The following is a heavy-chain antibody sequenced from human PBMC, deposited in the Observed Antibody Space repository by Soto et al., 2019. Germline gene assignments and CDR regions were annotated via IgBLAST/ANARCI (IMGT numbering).Heavy chain of an antibody. CDR1: GFTFSDYD. Sequence: GGSLRLSCAASGFTFSDYDRSWIRQAPGKGLEWVSYISSSGSTIYYADSVKGRFTISRDNAKNSLYLQMNSLRDEDTAVYYCAKTGDTEIFMSDYWGQGTLVTVSS. V-gene: IGHV3-11*04. CDR2: ISSSGSTI. D-gene: IGHD3-9*01. CDR3: AKTGDTEIFMSDY. J-gene: IGHJ4*02.